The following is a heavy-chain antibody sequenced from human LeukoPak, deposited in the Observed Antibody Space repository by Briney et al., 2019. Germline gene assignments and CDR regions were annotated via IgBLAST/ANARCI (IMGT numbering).Heavy chain of an antibody. J-gene: IGHJ3*02. CDR1: GGSISYGGYY. CDR3: ARGWELLSGGAFDI. D-gene: IGHD1-26*01. V-gene: IGHV4-31*03. CDR2: IYYSGST. Sequence: SQTLALTCTVSGGSISYGGYYWSWIRQHPGKGLEWIGYIYYSGSTYYNPSLKSRVTISVDKSKNQFSLKLRSVTAADTAVYYCARGWELLSGGAFDIWGQGTMVTVSS.